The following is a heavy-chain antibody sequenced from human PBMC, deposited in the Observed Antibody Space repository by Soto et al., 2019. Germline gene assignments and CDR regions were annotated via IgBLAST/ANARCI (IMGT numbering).Heavy chain of an antibody. CDR1: GGSVSSNSAA. D-gene: IGHD6-19*01. CDR2: TYYRSQWYN. Sequence: SQTRSLTCAISGGSVSSNSAAWNWIRQSPSRGLEWLGRTYYRSQWYNEYAVSVKSRITINPDTSENQFSLQLNSVTPEDTAVYYCARGRSSGWFFDYWGPGILVTVSS. V-gene: IGHV6-1*01. CDR3: ARGRSSGWFFDY. J-gene: IGHJ4*02.